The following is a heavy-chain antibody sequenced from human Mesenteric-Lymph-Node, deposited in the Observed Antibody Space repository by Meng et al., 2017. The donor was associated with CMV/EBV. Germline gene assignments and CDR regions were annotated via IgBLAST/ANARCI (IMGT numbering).Heavy chain of an antibody. V-gene: IGHV4-61*01. Sequence: SETLSLTCTVSGGSVSSGSHYWSWIRQPPGKELEWIGYIFYTGTTNYNPSLKSRVTMSVDTSKKQFSLRLTSVTAADTAVYYCARGTAPAGTFPYYYRGMDVWGQGTTVTVSS. D-gene: IGHD6-13*01. CDR2: IFYTGTT. CDR1: GGSVSSGSHY. J-gene: IGHJ6*02. CDR3: ARGTAPAGTFPYYYRGMDV.